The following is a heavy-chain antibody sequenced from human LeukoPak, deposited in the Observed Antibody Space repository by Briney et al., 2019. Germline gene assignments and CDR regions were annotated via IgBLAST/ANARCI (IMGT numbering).Heavy chain of an antibody. CDR2: IYPGDSDT. CDR1: GYSFTSYW. V-gene: IGHV5-51*01. Sequence: GESLKISCKGSGYSFTSYWIGWVRQMPGKGLEWMGIIYPGDSDTRYSPPFQGQVTISADKSISTAYLQWSSLKASDTAMYYCARLKTGGYSYGAFDYWGQGTLVTVSS. D-gene: IGHD5-18*01. J-gene: IGHJ4*02. CDR3: ARLKTGGYSYGAFDY.